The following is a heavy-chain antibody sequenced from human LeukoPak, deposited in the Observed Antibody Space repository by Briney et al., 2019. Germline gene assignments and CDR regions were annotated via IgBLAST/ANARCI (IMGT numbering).Heavy chain of an antibody. CDR3: ARVAVLRFRHNWFDP. CDR2: INPSGGST. Sequence: GASVKVSCKASGYTFTSYYMHWVRQAPGQGLEWMGIINPSGGSTSYAQKFQGRVTMTRDTSTSTVYMELSSLRSEDTAVYYCARVAVLRFRHNWFDPWGQGTLVTVSS. V-gene: IGHV1-46*01. D-gene: IGHD3-3*01. J-gene: IGHJ5*02. CDR1: GYTFTSYY.